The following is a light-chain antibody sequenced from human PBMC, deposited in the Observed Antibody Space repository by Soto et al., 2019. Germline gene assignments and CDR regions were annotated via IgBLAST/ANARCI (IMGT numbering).Light chain of an antibody. CDR1: QGISSN. V-gene: IGKV1-9*01. CDR3: LQHNSYPYT. CDR2: GAS. J-gene: IGKJ2*01. Sequence: QLTQSPSSLSASVGDRVTITCRASQGISSNLAWYQQKPGRAPKLLIFGASTLQSGVPSRFSGSGSGTDFTLTISCLQSEDFATYFCLQHNSYPYTFGQGTRLEIK.